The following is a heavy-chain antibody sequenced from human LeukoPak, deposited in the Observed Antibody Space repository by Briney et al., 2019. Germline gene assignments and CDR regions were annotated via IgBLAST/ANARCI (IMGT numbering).Heavy chain of an antibody. CDR3: ARGKTGSYYSRSYYMDV. CDR1: GFTFDDYT. J-gene: IGHJ6*03. V-gene: IGHV3-43*01. CDR2: ISWDGGST. Sequence: GGSLRLSCAASGFTFDDYTMQWVRQAPGKGLEWVSLISWDGGSTYYADSVRGRFTISRDNSKNTLYLQMNSLRAEDTAVYYCARGKTGSYYSRSYYMDVWGKGTTVTISS. D-gene: IGHD3-10*01.